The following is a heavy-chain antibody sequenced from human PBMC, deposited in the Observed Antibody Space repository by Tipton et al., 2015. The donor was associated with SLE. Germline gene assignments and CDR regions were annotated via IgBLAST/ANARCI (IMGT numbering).Heavy chain of an antibody. D-gene: IGHD3-3*01. J-gene: IGHJ4*02. CDR3: ARTNLEWLLSYFDY. CDR2: ISSSGSTI. V-gene: IGHV3-48*03. CDR1: GFTFSSYE. Sequence: SLRLSCAASGFTFSSYEMNWVRQAPGKGLERVSYISSSGSTIYYADSVKGRFTISRDNAKNSLYLQMNSLRAEDTAVYYCARTNLEWLLSYFDYWGQGTLVTVSS.